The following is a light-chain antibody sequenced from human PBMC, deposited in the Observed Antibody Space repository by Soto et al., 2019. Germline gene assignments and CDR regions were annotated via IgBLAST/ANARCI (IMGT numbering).Light chain of an antibody. J-gene: IGKJ4*01. Sequence: IQLTQSPSSLSASVGDRVTVTCRASQDIRNYLAWYQQKPGKAPKLLICDASTLYSGVPSRFSGSGSGTDFTLTFSGLQPEDFAAYYCQQLTSYPSTFGGGTKVEI. CDR3: QQLTSYPST. V-gene: IGKV1-9*01. CDR2: DAS. CDR1: QDIRNY.